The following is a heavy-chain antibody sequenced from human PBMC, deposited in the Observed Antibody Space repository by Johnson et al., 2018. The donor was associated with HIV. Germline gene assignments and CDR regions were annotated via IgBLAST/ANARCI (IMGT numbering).Heavy chain of an antibody. D-gene: IGHD1-1*01. Sequence: VQLVESGGGVVRPGGSLRLSCAASGFTFDYYCMSWVCQAPGKGLEWVSGFYWNGGSTGYADSVKGRFTISMDISKKSLYLQMFSLRVGETGVYFCVSDVLCGTTRFDHCAFDIWGKGQWSPSLQ. J-gene: IGHJ3*02. CDR3: VSDVLCGTTRFDHCAFDI. V-gene: IGHV3-20*04. CDR1: GFTFDYYC. CDR2: FYWNGGST.